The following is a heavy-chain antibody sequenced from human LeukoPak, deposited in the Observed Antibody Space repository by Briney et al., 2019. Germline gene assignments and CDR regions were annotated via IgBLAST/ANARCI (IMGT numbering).Heavy chain of an antibody. CDR2: IYYSGST. CDR1: GGSISSYY. V-gene: IGHV4-59*01. Sequence: PSETLSLTCTVSGGSISSYYWSWLRQPPGKGLEWSGYIYYSGSTNYNPSLKSRVSISVDTSKNQFSLKLSSVTAADTAVYYCAGGAVAGSVYWGQGTLVTVSS. CDR3: AGGAVAGSVY. D-gene: IGHD6-19*01. J-gene: IGHJ4*02.